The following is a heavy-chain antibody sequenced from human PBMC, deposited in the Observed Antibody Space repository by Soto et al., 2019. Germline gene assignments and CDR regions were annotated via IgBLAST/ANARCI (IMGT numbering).Heavy chain of an antibody. J-gene: IGHJ4*02. CDR3: ARGGQDFWSGPFDY. CDR1: GGSIINYF. V-gene: IGHV4-4*07. CDR2: IDNSGST. Sequence: PSETVSLTCTVSGGSIINYFCNWIRQPAGKGLEWIGRIDNSGSTNYNPSLKSRITMSADTSRNQFSLKLNSVTAADTAVYYCARGGQDFWSGPFDYWGQGALVTVSS. D-gene: IGHD3-3*01.